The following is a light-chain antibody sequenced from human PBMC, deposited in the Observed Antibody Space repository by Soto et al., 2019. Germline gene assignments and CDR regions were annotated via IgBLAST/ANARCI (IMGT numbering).Light chain of an antibody. CDR3: QHRTQRPGT. CDR2: DAS. V-gene: IGKV3-11*01. J-gene: IGKJ5*01. Sequence: GESASLSFSAKQSVSDSAAWYQKRPGQAPRLIVYDASNRATGIAARFSGSGSRPHTTFISSLVTPDDSVVYCLQHRTQRPGTFGQGTRLEIK. CDR1: QSVSDS.